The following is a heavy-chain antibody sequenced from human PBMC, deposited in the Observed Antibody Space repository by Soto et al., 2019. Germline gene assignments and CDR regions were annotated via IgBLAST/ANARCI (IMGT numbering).Heavy chain of an antibody. J-gene: IGHJ4*02. Sequence: EVQLVESGGGLVQPGGSLKLSCVVSGFTFSAMHWVRQASGKGLEWVGRIRSKTYNYATVYSESVKGRFIISRDDSKNTAYLQMNSLKTEDTAVYYCVRAQRYSSGWNIDYWGQGTLVTVSS. CDR3: VRAQRYSSGWNIDY. V-gene: IGHV3-73*02. D-gene: IGHD6-19*01. CDR1: GFTFSA. CDR2: IRSKTYNYAT.